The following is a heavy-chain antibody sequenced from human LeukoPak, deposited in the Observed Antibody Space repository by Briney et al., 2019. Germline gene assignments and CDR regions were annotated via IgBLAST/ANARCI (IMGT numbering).Heavy chain of an antibody. CDR3: ARLNILTGYYLDS. CDR2: ISSSSSYI. J-gene: IGHJ4*02. D-gene: IGHD3-9*01. CDR1: GFTFSSYS. Sequence: GGSLRLSCAASGFTFSSYSMIWVRQAPGKGLEWVSSISSSSSYIYYADSVKGRFTISRDNAKNSLYLQMNSLRAEDTAVYYCARLNILTGYYLDSWGQGTLVTVSS. V-gene: IGHV3-21*04.